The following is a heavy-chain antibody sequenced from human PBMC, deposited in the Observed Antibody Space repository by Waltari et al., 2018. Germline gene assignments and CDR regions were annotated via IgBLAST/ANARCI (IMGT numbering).Heavy chain of an antibody. CDR2: IYYSGST. CDR3: ARDGGDGYILDAFDI. J-gene: IGHJ3*02. D-gene: IGHD2-21*01. CDR1: GGSLSIGCYS. Sequence: QVQLQESGPGLVKPSQTLYLTCPVPGGSLSIGCYSWSWISQDPGNGLEWIWYIYYSGSTYYNPSLKSRVTISVDTSKNQFSLKLSSVTAADTAVYYCARDGGDGYILDAFDIWGQGTMVTVSS. V-gene: IGHV4-31*03.